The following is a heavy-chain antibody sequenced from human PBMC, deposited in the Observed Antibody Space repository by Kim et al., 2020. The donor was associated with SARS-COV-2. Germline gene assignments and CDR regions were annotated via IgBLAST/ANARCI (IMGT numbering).Heavy chain of an antibody. J-gene: IGHJ4*02. V-gene: IGHV3-7*01. Sequence: GGSLRLSCEASGFTFGNYWMNWVRQAPGKGLEWVANIKEDGSERNYGGSVKGRFTISRDNAKNSLFLQMNSLRDEDTAVYHCMSHPYKGYGVWGQGTLVT. CDR1: GFTFGNYW. CDR2: IKEDGSER. CDR3: MSHPYKGYGV. D-gene: IGHD5-12*01.